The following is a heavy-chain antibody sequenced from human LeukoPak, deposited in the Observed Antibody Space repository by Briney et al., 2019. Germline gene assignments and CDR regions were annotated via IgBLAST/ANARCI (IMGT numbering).Heavy chain of an antibody. Sequence: ASETLSLTCSVSGGSIGHFYWSWIRQPPGRGLEWIGNVYHSGDTKYSPSLQSRVTILVDTSQNQISLDLRSVTAADTALYYCARDDGYSTFDFWGLARWSPSRQ. V-gene: IGHV4-59*01. CDR2: VYHSGDT. J-gene: IGHJ4*01. D-gene: IGHD5-24*01. CDR3: ARDDGYSTFDF. CDR1: GGSIGHFY.